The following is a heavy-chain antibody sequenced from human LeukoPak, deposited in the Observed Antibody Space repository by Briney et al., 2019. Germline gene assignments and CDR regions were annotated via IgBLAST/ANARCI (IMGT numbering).Heavy chain of an antibody. CDR3: ARTTISSSVDY. CDR1: GGSISSNY. D-gene: IGHD6-6*01. J-gene: IGHJ4*02. Sequence: SETLSLTCTVSGGSISSNYWNWIRQPPGKGLEWIGSIYYSGSTYYNPSLKSRVTISVDTSKNQFSLKLSSVTAADTAVYYCARTTISSSVDYWGQGTLVTVSS. V-gene: IGHV4-39*01. CDR2: IYYSGST.